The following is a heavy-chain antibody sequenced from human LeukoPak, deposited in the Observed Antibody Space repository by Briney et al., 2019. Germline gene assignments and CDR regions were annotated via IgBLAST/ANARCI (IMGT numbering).Heavy chain of an antibody. Sequence: GGFLRLSCAASGFTFSRYWMSWVRQAPGKGLEWVANIKPDGSEKYYVDSVKGRFTISRDNAKNSLYLQMNSLRAEDTAVYYCARVVFSGMDVWGLGTTVTVSS. V-gene: IGHV3-7*05. CDR3: ARVVFSGMDV. D-gene: IGHD3-16*01. J-gene: IGHJ6*02. CDR1: GFTFSRYW. CDR2: IKPDGSEK.